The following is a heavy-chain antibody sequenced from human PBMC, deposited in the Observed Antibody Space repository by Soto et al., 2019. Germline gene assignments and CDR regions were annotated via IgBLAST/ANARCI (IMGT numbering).Heavy chain of an antibody. V-gene: IGHV1-69*04. D-gene: IGHD3-22*01. CDR1: GGTFSSFV. CDR3: AREGDMKFHSDSSDEPGY. J-gene: IGHJ4*02. CDR2: IIPSIGII. Sequence: QVQLVQSGAEVKKPGSSVKVSCKASGGTFSSFVIRWVRQAPGQGLEWMGRIIPSIGIINYAQKFQGRVTITADTSTSTAYMELSSLRSDDTAVYYCAREGDMKFHSDSSDEPGYWGQGTLVTVSS.